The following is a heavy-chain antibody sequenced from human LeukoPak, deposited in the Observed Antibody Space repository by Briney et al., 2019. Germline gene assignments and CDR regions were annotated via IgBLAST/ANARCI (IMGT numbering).Heavy chain of an antibody. CDR1: GFTFSSYW. V-gene: IGHV3-74*01. Sequence: QPGGSLRLSCAASGFTFSSYWMHWVRQAPGKGLVWVSRINSDGSSTSYADSVKGRFTISRDNAKNTLYLQMNSLRAEDTAVYYCVKSYQLLRYYYFDYWGQGTLVTVSS. CDR2: INSDGSST. D-gene: IGHD2-2*01. J-gene: IGHJ4*02. CDR3: VKSYQLLRYYYFDY.